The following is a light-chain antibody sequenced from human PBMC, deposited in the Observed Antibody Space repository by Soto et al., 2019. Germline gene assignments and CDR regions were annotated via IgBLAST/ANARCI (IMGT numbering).Light chain of an antibody. V-gene: IGLV1-44*01. CDR3: ATWDDILNARGV. CDR1: RSNIGNNA. Sequence: QSVLTQPPSASGTPGQRVTISCSGSRSNIGNNAVTWYQQFPGPAPKLLIYNNNQRPSGVPDRFSGSKFGTSASLAISGLQSDDESDYYCATWDDILNARGVFGGGTKLTVL. CDR2: NNN. J-gene: IGLJ3*02.